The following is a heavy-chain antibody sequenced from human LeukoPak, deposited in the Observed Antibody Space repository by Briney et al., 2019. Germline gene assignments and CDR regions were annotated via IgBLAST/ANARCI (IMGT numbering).Heavy chain of an antibody. J-gene: IGHJ4*02. D-gene: IGHD6-19*01. Sequence: GGSLRLSCAASGFTFSSYAMSWVRQAPGKGLEWVSAISGSGGSTYYADSVKGRFTISRDNSKNTLYLQMNSLRAEDTAVYYYAKGPRSGWSLLYFDYWGQGTLVTVSS. CDR2: ISGSGGST. V-gene: IGHV3-23*01. CDR1: GFTFSSYA. CDR3: AKGPRSGWSLLYFDY.